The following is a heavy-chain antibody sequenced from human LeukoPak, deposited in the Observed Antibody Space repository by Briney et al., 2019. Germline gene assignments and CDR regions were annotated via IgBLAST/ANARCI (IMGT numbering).Heavy chain of an antibody. D-gene: IGHD6-6*01. CDR3: AREWRGIASHYHGMDV. CDR1: GFTFSSFA. J-gene: IGHJ6*02. Sequence: GGSLRLSCVASGFTFSSFAMAWVRQAPGKGLEWVSAISGSGVTTHYAGSVKGRFSISRDNSKNTLYLQMNSLRAEDTAVYYCAREWRGIASHYHGMDVWGQGTTVTVSS. V-gene: IGHV3-23*01. CDR2: ISGSGVTT.